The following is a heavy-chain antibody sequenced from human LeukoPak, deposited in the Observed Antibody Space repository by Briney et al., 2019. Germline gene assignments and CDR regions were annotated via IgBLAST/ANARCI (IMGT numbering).Heavy chain of an antibody. CDR2: ISYDGSNK. V-gene: IGHV3-30*04. CDR1: GFTFSSYA. D-gene: IGHD6-13*01. J-gene: IGHJ6*02. CDR3: ARGASSWGLLHYYYYGMDV. Sequence: GRSLRLSCAASGFTFSSYAMHWVRQAPGKGLEWVAVISYDGSNKYYADAVKGQFTITRDNSKNTLYLQMNSLRAEDTAVYYCARGASSWGLLHYYYYGMDVWGQGTTVTVSS.